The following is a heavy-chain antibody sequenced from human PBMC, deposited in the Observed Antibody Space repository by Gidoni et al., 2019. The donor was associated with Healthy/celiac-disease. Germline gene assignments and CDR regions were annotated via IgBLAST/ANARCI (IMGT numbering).Heavy chain of an antibody. CDR3: ARAGGGSSGNEV. J-gene: IGHJ4*02. Sequence: QVQLVQSGAEVKKPGASVKVACKTSGYTLTSYDINWVRQATGQGLEWMGWMNPNRGNTGYAQKFQGRVTMTRNTSISTAYMELSSLRSEDTAVYYGARAGGGSSGNEVWGQGTLVTVSS. CDR1: GYTLTSYD. D-gene: IGHD6-6*01. CDR2: MNPNRGNT. V-gene: IGHV1-8*01.